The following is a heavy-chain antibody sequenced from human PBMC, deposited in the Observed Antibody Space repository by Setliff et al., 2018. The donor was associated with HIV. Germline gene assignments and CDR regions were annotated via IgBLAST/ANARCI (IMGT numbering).Heavy chain of an antibody. J-gene: IGHJ4*02. CDR2: IATYSDET. Sequence: VASVKVSCKPSGYTFTAYGLSWVRQAPGQGLEWMGWIATYSDETSYAQKFQGRLTMTRDTSTSTVYMELSSLRSEDTAVYYCARAVASKNIRGEYYFDDWGQGTLVTVAS. CDR1: GYTFTAYG. D-gene: IGHD3-16*01. CDR3: ARAVASKNIRGEYYFDD. V-gene: IGHV1-18*01.